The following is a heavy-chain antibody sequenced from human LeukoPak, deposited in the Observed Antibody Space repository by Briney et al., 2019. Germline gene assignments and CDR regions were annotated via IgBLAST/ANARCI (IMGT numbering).Heavy chain of an antibody. CDR1: GGSVINTNW. D-gene: IGHD3-3*01. J-gene: IGHJ4*02. Sequence: SETLSLTCGVSGGSVINTNWWTWVRQGSGVGLEWIGEVHLDGRTNYNPSLESRLTMSVDVSENQVSLKLTSVTATDTAVYYCAREGGFYRPLDYSGQGTLVTVSS. CDR2: VHLDGRT. CDR3: AREGGFYRPLDY. V-gene: IGHV4-4*02.